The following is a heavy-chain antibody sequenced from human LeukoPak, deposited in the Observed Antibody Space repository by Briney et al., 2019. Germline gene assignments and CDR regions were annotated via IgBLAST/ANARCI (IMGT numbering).Heavy chain of an antibody. V-gene: IGHV3-23*01. J-gene: IGHJ4*02. CDR2: ISGSGSHT. CDR3: AKSPDVWFGELSPPLYFDY. D-gene: IGHD3-10*01. CDR1: GFSFSGYA. Sequence: GGSLRLSCAASGFSFSGYAMSWVRQAPGKGLEWVSSISGSGSHTYHADSVKGRFTISRDNSKNTLYLQMNSLRAEDTAVYYCAKSPDVWFGELSPPLYFDYWGQGTLVTVSS.